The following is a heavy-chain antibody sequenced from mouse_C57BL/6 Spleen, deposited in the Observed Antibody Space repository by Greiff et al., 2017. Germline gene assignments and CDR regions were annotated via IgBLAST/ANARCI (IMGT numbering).Heavy chain of an antibody. CDR3: ARSLLFDY. V-gene: IGHV1-64*01. CDR2: IHPNSGST. Sequence: QVQLKQPGAELVKPGASVQLSCKASGYTFTSYWMHWVKQRPGQGLEWIGMIHPNSGSTNYNEKFKSKATLPVDKSSSTAYMQLSSLTSEDSAVYYCARSLLFDYWGQGTTLTVSS. J-gene: IGHJ2*01. D-gene: IGHD1-2*01. CDR1: GYTFTSYW.